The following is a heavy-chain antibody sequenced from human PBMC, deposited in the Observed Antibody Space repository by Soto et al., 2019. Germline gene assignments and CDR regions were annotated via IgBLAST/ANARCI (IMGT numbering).Heavy chain of an antibody. CDR3: AKPIYSGYYYFDH. D-gene: IGHD5-12*01. Sequence: PGGSLRLSCAASGFTFTTCAMNWVRQAPGKGLEWVSAISGSGGSTYYTDSVKGRFTISRDNSKNTLYLQMNSLRAEDTAVYYCAKPIYSGYYYFDHWGQGTLVTVSS. CDR2: ISGSGGST. V-gene: IGHV3-23*01. CDR1: GFTFTTCA. J-gene: IGHJ4*02.